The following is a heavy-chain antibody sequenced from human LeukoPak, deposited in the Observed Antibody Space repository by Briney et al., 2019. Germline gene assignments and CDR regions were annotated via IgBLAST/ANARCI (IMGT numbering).Heavy chain of an antibody. CDR3: ARDRPESYYYDSSGYLYDFDY. V-gene: IGHV3-21*01. CDR1: GFTFSSYS. J-gene: IGHJ4*02. D-gene: IGHD3-22*01. CDR2: ISSSRSYI. Sequence: GGSLRLSCAASGFTFSSYSRNWVRQAPGKGLEWVSSISSSRSYIYYADSVKGRFTISRDNAKNSLYLQMNCLRAEDTAVYYCARDRPESYYYDSSGYLYDFDYWGQGTLVTVSS.